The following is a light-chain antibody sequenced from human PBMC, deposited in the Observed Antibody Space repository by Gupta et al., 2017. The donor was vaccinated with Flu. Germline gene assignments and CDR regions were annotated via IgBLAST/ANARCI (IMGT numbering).Light chain of an antibody. Sequence: QSALPQPPSASGSPGQSVALSCTGTSRDIGGNNYVSWYQQHPGKAPKLMIYEVNKRPSGVPDRFSGSKSGNTASLTVSGLQAEDEADYYCCSYGINDVFGSGTKVTVL. CDR3: CSYGINDV. CDR2: EVN. J-gene: IGLJ1*01. V-gene: IGLV2-8*01. CDR1: SRDIGGNNY.